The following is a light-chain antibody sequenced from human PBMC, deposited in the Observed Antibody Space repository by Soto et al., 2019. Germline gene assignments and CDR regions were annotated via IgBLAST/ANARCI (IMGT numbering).Light chain of an antibody. CDR3: QQSYSTPRT. CDR1: QSISGE. CDR2: GVS. V-gene: IGKV3-15*01. J-gene: IGKJ2*01. Sequence: EIVMTQSPATLSVSPGERATLSCRASQSISGELAWYQQRPGQPPRLLIYGVSTRATGVPDRFSGSGSGSDFTLTISGLQSEDFATYYCQQSYSTPRTFGQGTKLEIK.